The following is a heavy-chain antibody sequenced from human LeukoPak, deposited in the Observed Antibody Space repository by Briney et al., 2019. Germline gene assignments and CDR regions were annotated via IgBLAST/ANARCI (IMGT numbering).Heavy chain of an antibody. CDR2: INPNSGGT. CDR1: GYTFTSYG. Sequence: ASVKVSCKASGYTFTSYGISWVRQAPGQGLEWMGWINPNSGGTNYAQKFQGRVTMTRDTSISTAYMELSRLRSDDTAVYYCARGRGYSYRDFDYWGQGTLVTVSS. CDR3: ARGRGYSYRDFDY. J-gene: IGHJ4*02. D-gene: IGHD5-18*01. V-gene: IGHV1-2*02.